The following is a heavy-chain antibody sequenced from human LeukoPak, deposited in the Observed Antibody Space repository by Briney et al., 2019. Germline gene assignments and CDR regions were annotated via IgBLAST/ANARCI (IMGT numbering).Heavy chain of an antibody. CDR1: GFTVSNNY. J-gene: IGHJ3*02. Sequence: GGSLRLSCAASGFTVSNNYMSWVRQAPGKGLEWVSIIYSGGSTFYADSVKGRFTISRDNSKNTLYLQMNSLRAEDTAVYYCARGGSYLSAFDIWGQGTMVTVSS. CDR2: IYSGGST. D-gene: IGHD1-26*01. V-gene: IGHV3-53*01. CDR3: ARGGSYLSAFDI.